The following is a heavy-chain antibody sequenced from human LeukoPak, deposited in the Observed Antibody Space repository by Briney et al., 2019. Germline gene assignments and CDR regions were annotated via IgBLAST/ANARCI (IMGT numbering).Heavy chain of an antibody. CDR1: GFIFSDSP. CDR3: TRQRPQTGTFDY. Sequence: GGSLKLSCAASGFIFSDSPMHWVRQASGKGLEWVGRVRDRANSYATGYAASVEGRFTISRDDSENTAYLQMNSLIIEDTAVYYCTRQRPQTGTFDYWGQGVLVTVSS. D-gene: IGHD3-9*01. V-gene: IGHV3-73*01. CDR2: VRDRANSYAT. J-gene: IGHJ4*02.